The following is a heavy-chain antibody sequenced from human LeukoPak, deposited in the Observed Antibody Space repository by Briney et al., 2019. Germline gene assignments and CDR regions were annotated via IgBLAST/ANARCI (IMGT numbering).Heavy chain of an antibody. V-gene: IGHV3-23*01. D-gene: IGHD3-3*01. CDR3: AKYDFWSGYSYYYYAMDV. CDR2: ISGSAGST. J-gene: IGHJ6*02. Sequence: GGSLRLSCAASGFTIGGFAMTWVRQAPGKGLEWVSSISGSAGSTFYADSVKGRFTISRDNSKNTLYLQMYSLKPEDTALYYCAKYDFWSGYSYYYYAMDVWGQGTTVTVSS. CDR1: GFTIGGFA.